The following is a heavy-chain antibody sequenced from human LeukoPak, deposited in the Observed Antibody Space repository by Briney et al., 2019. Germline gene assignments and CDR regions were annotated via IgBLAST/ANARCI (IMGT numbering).Heavy chain of an antibody. J-gene: IGHJ5*02. CDR1: GYTFTSYA. CDR3: ARYRSGYRWWFDP. Sequence: ASVKVSCKASGYTFTSYAMHWVRQAPGQRLEWMGWINAGNGNTKYSQKFRGRVTITRDTSASTAYMELSSLRSEDTAVYYCARYRSGYRWWFDPWGQGTLVTVSS. D-gene: IGHD3-3*01. V-gene: IGHV1-3*01. CDR2: INAGNGNT.